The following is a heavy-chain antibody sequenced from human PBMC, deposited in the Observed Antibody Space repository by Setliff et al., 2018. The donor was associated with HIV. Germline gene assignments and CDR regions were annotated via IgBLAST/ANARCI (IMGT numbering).Heavy chain of an antibody. Sequence: GGSLRLSCAASEFTFSGHWMSWVRQAPGKGLEWVANIKQDGSEKNYVDFVKGRFTISRDNAKNSLYLQMNSLRAEDTAVYYCAKDRVSGNLWLREPIDYWGQGTLVTVSS. CDR2: IKQDGSEK. CDR3: AKDRVSGNLWLREPIDY. J-gene: IGHJ4*02. D-gene: IGHD5-18*01. V-gene: IGHV3-7*03. CDR1: EFTFSGHW.